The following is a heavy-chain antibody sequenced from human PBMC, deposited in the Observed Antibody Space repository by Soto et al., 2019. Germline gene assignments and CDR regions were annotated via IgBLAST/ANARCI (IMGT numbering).Heavy chain of an antibody. CDR1: GFTFSSYA. V-gene: IGHV3-23*01. D-gene: IGHD6-13*01. J-gene: IGHJ6*02. CDR2: VSGGGAST. Sequence: PGGSLSLSCAASGFTFSSYAMSWVRQAPGKGLEWVSAVSGGGASTYYAESVKGRFTISRDNSKNTLYLQMDSLRAEDTAVYYCARDLSSGSNWYKYYYGMDVWGQGTTVTVSS. CDR3: ARDLSSGSNWYKYYYGMDV.